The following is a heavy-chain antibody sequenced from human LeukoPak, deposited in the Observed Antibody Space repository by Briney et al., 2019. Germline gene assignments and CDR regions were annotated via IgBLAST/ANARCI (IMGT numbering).Heavy chain of an antibody. CDR1: GGSISRYY. D-gene: IGHD6-13*01. J-gene: IGHJ3*02. V-gene: IGHV4-59*01. Sequence: SETLSLTCTVSGGSISRYYWSWIRQPPGKGLEWIGYIYYSGSTNYNPSLKSRVTISVDTSKNQFSLKLSSVTAADTAVYYCARRRIAAAGNDAFDIWGQGTMVTVSS. CDR2: IYYSGST. CDR3: ARRRIAAAGNDAFDI.